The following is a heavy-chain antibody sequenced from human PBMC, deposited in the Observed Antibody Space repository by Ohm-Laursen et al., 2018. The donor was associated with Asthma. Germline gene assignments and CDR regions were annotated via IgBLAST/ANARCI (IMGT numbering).Heavy chain of an antibody. Sequence: SQTLSLTCTLSGASFSTYYWGWIRQHPGKGLEWIGYIYYSGITYSNPSLRSRVSISVDTSKNQFSLKLTPVTAADTAVYYCARGTFYYESTGYYFFDHWGQGALVTVSS. D-gene: IGHD3-22*01. CDR2: IYYSGIT. CDR1: GASFSTYY. CDR3: ARGTFYYESTGYYFFDH. V-gene: IGHV4-31*03. J-gene: IGHJ4*02.